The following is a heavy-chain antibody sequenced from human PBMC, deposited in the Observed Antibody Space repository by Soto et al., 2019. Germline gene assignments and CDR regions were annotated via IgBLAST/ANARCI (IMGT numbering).Heavy chain of an antibody. CDR2: IVVGSGNT. CDR3: AAWGLYYYDSSGPDAFDI. D-gene: IGHD3-22*01. CDR1: GFTFTSSA. Sequence: SVKVSCKASGFTFTSSAMQWVRQARGQRLGWIGWIVVGSGNTNYAQKFQERVTITRDMSTSTAYMELSSLRSEDTAVYYCAAWGLYYYDSSGPDAFDIWGQGTMVTVSS. J-gene: IGHJ3*02. V-gene: IGHV1-58*02.